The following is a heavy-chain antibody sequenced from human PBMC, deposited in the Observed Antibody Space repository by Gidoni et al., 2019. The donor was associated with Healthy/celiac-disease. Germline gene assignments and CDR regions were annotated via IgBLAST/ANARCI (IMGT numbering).Heavy chain of an antibody. D-gene: IGHD4-17*01. CDR2: IIPIFGTA. J-gene: IGHJ4*02. CDR3: ARLMTTVTTEADY. Sequence: QVQLVQSGAEVKKPGSSVKVSCKASGGTFSSYAISWVRQAPGQGLEWVGGIIPIFGTANYAQKFQGRVTITADESTSTAYMGLSSLRSEDTAVYYCARLMTTVTTEADYWGQGTLVTVSS. V-gene: IGHV1-69*12. CDR1: GGTFSSYA.